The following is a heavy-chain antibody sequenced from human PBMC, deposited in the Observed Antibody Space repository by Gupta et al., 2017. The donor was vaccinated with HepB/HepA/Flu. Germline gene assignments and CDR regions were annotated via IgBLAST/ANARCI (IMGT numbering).Heavy chain of an antibody. CDR3: ASWWIQLWHRGDAFEI. Sequence: EVQLVESGGGLVKPGGSLRLSCAASGFTFSSASMHCVRQAPGKGLECVSSISSSSSYIYYADSVQGRFTISRDNAKKLVYLHMNSLRAEDTAVYYCASWWIQLWHRGDAFEIWGQGTMVTVSS. V-gene: IGHV3-21*01. D-gene: IGHD5-18*01. CDR1: GFTFSSAS. CDR2: ISSSSSYI. J-gene: IGHJ3*02.